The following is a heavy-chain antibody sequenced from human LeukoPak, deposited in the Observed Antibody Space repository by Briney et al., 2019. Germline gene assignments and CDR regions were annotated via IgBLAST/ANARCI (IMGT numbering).Heavy chain of an antibody. Sequence: ASVKVSCKASGYTFTGYYMRWVRQAPGQGLEWMGWINPNSGGTNYAQKFQGRVTMTRDTSISTAYMELSRLRSDDTAVYYCARDESITIFGEVPFDYWGQGTLVTVSS. J-gene: IGHJ4*02. V-gene: IGHV1-2*02. CDR1: GYTFTGYY. D-gene: IGHD3-3*01. CDR2: INPNSGGT. CDR3: ARDESITIFGEVPFDY.